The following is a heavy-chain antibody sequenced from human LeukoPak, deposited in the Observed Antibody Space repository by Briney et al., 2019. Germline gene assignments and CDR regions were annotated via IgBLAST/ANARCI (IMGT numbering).Heavy chain of an antibody. CDR1: GGSISSGSYY. V-gene: IGHV4-61*02. Sequence: SETLSLSCTVSGGSISSGSYYWSWIRQPAGKGLEWIGRIYTSGSTNYNPSLKGRVTISVDTSKNQFSLKLSSVTAADTAVYYCASPPAGYSSSWYGNWGQGTMVTVSS. CDR3: ASPPAGYSSSWYGN. CDR2: IYTSGST. J-gene: IGHJ4*02. D-gene: IGHD6-13*01.